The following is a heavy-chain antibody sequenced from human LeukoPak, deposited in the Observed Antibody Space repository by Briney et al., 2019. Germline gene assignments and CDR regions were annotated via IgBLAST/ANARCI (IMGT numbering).Heavy chain of an antibody. V-gene: IGHV1-69*04. Sequence: ASVKVSCKASGGTFSSYAISWVRQAPGQGLEWMGRIIPILGIANYAQKFQGRVTITADKSTSTAYMELSSLRSEDTAVYYCARDPDYGDYEYNWFDPWGQGTLVTVSS. CDR2: IIPILGIA. CDR1: GGTFSSYA. D-gene: IGHD4-17*01. J-gene: IGHJ5*02. CDR3: ARDPDYGDYEYNWFDP.